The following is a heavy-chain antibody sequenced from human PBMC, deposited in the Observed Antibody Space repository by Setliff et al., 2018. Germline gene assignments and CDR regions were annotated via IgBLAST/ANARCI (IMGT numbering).Heavy chain of an antibody. V-gene: IGHV3-23*01. J-gene: IGHJ4*02. CDR3: VKGTLPYCTGPTCYPLDH. Sequence: PGGSLRLSCATSGFTFSNYAMGWVRQAPGKGPEWVSVITSSGRDTYYTDSVKGRFTISRDNSDNTLYLKMNSLRDADTAINYCVKGTLPYCTGPTCYPLDHWGQGTLVTVSS. D-gene: IGHD2-8*02. CDR2: ITSSGRDT. CDR1: GFTFSNYA.